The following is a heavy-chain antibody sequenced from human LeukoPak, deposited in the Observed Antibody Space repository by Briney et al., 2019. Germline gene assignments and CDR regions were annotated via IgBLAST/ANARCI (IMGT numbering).Heavy chain of an antibody. CDR2: IHHSGST. CDR1: GYSISSGYY. Sequence: SETLSLTCTVSGYSISSGYYWGWIRQPPGKGLEWIGSIHHSGSTYYNPSLKSRVTISVDTSKNQFSLKLSSVTAADTAVYYCATVYYYDSSGPEQGYYFDYWGQGTLVTVSS. V-gene: IGHV4-38-2*02. D-gene: IGHD3-22*01. CDR3: ATVYYYDSSGPEQGYYFDY. J-gene: IGHJ4*02.